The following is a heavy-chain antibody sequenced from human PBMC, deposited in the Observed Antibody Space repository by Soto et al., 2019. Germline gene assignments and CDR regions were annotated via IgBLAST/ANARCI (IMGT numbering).Heavy chain of an antibody. CDR2: IKSKTDGGTT. D-gene: IGHD3-3*01. Sequence: PGGSLSLSCAASGFTFSNAWMNWVRQAPGKGLEWVGRIKSKTDGGTTDYAAPVKGRFTISRDDSKNTLYLQMNSLKTEDTAVYYCTTAYYDFWSGSLFSDYWGQGTLGTVSS. CDR3: TTAYYDFWSGSLFSDY. J-gene: IGHJ4*02. V-gene: IGHV3-15*07. CDR1: GFTFSNAW.